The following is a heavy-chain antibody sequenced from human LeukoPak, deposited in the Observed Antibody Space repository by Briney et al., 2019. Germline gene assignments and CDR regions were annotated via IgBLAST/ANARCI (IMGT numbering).Heavy chain of an antibody. Sequence: GSSVKVSCKASGGTFSSYAISWVRQAPGQGLEWMGRIIPILGIANYAQKFQGRVTITADKPTSTAYMELSSLRSEDTAVYYCARFGLEYGDYGGYYYYYYGMDVWGQGTTVTVSS. J-gene: IGHJ6*02. CDR2: IIPILGIA. D-gene: IGHD4-17*01. V-gene: IGHV1-69*04. CDR1: GGTFSSYA. CDR3: ARFGLEYGDYGGYYYYYYGMDV.